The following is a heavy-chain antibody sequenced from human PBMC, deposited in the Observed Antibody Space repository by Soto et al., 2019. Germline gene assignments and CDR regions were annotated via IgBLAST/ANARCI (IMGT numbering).Heavy chain of an antibody. J-gene: IGHJ3*02. CDR3: ASGLGYCSSTSCYDAFDI. CDR2: IWYNGCNK. Sequence: QVQLVESGGGVVQPGRSLRLSCAASGLTFSSYGMHWVRQAPGKGLEWVAVIWYNGCNKYYADSVKGRFTISRDNSKNTLYLQMNSLRAEDTAVYYCASGLGYCSSTSCYDAFDIWGQGTMVTVSS. CDR1: GLTFSSYG. D-gene: IGHD2-2*01. V-gene: IGHV3-33*01.